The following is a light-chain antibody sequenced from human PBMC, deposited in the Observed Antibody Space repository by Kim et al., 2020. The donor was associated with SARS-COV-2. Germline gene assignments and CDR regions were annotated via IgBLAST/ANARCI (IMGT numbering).Light chain of an antibody. V-gene: IGKV1-33*01. Sequence: SASEGDRVTITCQATQAIINDVNWYHQKPGKAPKRLIYGASHLQTGVPSRFSGSASGTDFTLTITSLQPEDIGTYYCQQYDNLPHSFGQGTKLVI. J-gene: IGKJ2*01. CDR2: GAS. CDR3: QQYDNLPHS. CDR1: QAIIND.